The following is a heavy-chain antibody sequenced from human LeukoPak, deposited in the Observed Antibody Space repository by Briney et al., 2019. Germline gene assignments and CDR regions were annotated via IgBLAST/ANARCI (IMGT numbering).Heavy chain of an antibody. V-gene: IGHV1-46*01. J-gene: IGHJ3*02. D-gene: IGHD3-10*01. CDR3: ARDPGGYAGDDAFDI. CDR2: INPSGGST. CDR1: GYTFTSYD. Sequence: ASVRVSCKASGYTFTSYDINWVRQAPGQGLEWMGIINPSGGSTSYAQKFQGRVTMTRDTSTSTVYMELSSLRSEDTAVYYCARDPGGYAGDDAFDIWGQGTMVTVSS.